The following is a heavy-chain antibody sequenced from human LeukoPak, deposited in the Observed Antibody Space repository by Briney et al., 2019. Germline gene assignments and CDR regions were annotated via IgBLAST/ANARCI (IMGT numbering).Heavy chain of an antibody. V-gene: IGHV1-2*02. CDR1: GYTFTGYY. Sequence: GASVNVSCKASGYTFTGYYIHWVRQAPGQGLEWIGWINPKNGGTRFAQKFQGRVTMTRDTSISTAYMELSSLRSDDTAVYYCATKKTPLYCGGDCYSGLGWFDPWGQGTLITVSP. CDR3: ATKKTPLYCGGDCYSGLGWFDP. CDR2: INPKNGGT. D-gene: IGHD2-21*02. J-gene: IGHJ5*02.